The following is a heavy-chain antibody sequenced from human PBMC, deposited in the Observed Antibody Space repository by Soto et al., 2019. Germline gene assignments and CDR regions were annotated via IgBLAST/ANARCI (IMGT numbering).Heavy chain of an antibody. CDR2: IGGGDHDR. CDR3: VKDRMDHNSVWDPFDI. Sequence: EVQLLESGGGLVQPGGSLRLSCAASGFTFSIFAMSWVRQAPGKGLEWVSSIGGGDHDRYYTDSVRGRFTISRDNSKNTVFLQMHSLRAEDTAIYYCVKDRMDHNSVWDPFDIWGQGTMVTASS. V-gene: IGHV3-23*01. CDR1: GFTFSIFA. D-gene: IGHD1-20*01. J-gene: IGHJ3*02.